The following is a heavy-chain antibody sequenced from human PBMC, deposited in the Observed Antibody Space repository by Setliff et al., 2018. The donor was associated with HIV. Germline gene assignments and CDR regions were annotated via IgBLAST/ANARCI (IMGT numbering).Heavy chain of an antibody. D-gene: IGHD1-1*01. CDR1: GFTFSAHG. J-gene: IGHJ6*03. Sequence: GGSLRLSCAASGFTFSAHGMHWVRQAPGKGLEWVALIRYDGSNKYYADSVKGRFTISRDNSKNTLYLQMNSLRAEDTAVYYCAKTYNWNDVHYYYMDVWGKGTTVTVSS. V-gene: IGHV3-30*02. CDR3: AKTYNWNDVHYYYMDV. CDR2: IRYDGSNK.